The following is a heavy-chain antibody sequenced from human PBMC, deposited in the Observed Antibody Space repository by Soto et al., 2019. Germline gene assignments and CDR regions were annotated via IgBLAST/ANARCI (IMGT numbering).Heavy chain of an antibody. D-gene: IGHD4-4*01. CDR3: AKAAYSNYGGTYYYGMDV. CDR2: ISYDGGNQ. V-gene: IGHV3-30*18. J-gene: IGHJ6*02. CDR1: GFTFMDYG. Sequence: QGQLVESGGGVVQPGRSLRLSCAASGFTFMDYGMNWVRQAPGKGLEWVAIISYDGGNQYYPDSVKGRFTVARDNSRNTLFLQMNSLRTEDTALYYCAKAAYSNYGGTYYYGMDVWCQGTTVTVFS.